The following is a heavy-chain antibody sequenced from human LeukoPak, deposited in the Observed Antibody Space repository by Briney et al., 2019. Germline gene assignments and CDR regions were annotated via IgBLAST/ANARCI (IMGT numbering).Heavy chain of an antibody. J-gene: IGHJ4*02. Sequence: GGSLRLSCAASGFTFSSYSMHWVRQAPGKGLEWVAVISYDGSNKYYADSVKGRFPISRDNSKNTLYLQMNSLRAEDTAVYYCAKAPRAVTTWSNDYWGQGTLVTVSS. V-gene: IGHV3-30*18. CDR3: AKAPRAVTTWSNDY. CDR2: ISYDGSNK. D-gene: IGHD4-17*01. CDR1: GFTFSSYS.